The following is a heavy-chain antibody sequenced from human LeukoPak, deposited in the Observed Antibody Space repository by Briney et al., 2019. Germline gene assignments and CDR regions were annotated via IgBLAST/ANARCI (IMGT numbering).Heavy chain of an antibody. Sequence: PGGSLRLSCAASGFTFSSYSRNWVRQAPGKGLEWVSSISSSSSYIYYADSVKGRFTISRDNAKNSLYLQMNSLGAEDTAVYYCARGGIAAAGDPLDYWGQGTLVTVSS. CDR3: ARGGIAAAGDPLDY. J-gene: IGHJ4*02. D-gene: IGHD6-13*01. CDR1: GFTFSSYS. V-gene: IGHV3-21*03. CDR2: ISSSSSYI.